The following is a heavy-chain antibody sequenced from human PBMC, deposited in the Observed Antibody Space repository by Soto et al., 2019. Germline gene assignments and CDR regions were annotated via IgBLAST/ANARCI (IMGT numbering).Heavy chain of an antibody. Sequence: SETLSLTCTVSGGSISSGGYYWSWIRQPPGKGLEWIGYIYYSGSTYYNPSLKSRVTISVDTSKNQFSLKLSSVTAADTAVYYCARDTCSGGSCYSDYWGQGTLVTVSS. D-gene: IGHD2-15*01. CDR1: GGSISSGGYY. CDR3: ARDTCSGGSCYSDY. V-gene: IGHV4-31*03. J-gene: IGHJ4*02. CDR2: IYYSGST.